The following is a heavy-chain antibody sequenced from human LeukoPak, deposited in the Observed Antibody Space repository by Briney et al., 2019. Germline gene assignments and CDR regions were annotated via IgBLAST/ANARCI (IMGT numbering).Heavy chain of an antibody. CDR1: GFTVSSNY. D-gene: IGHD3-10*01. Sequence: GGSLRLSCAASGFTVSSNYMSWVRQAPGKGLEWVSVIYSGGSTYYADSVKGRFTISRDNSKNTLYLQMNSLRAEDTAVYYCARPPTGIDAFDIWGQGTMVTVSS. V-gene: IGHV3-53*01. CDR3: ARPPTGIDAFDI. CDR2: IYSGGST. J-gene: IGHJ3*02.